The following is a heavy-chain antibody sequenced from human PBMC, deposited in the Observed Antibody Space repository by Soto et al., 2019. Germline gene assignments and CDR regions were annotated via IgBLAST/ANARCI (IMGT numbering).Heavy chain of an antibody. Sequence: GGSLRLSCAASGFTFSSYWMSWVRQAPGKGLEWVANIKEDGSEKYYVDSVKGRFTISRDNAKNSLYLQMNSLRAEDTAVYYCARDGGPPFGELRYYFDYWGQGTLVTVSS. V-gene: IGHV3-7*01. J-gene: IGHJ4*02. D-gene: IGHD3-10*01. CDR3: ARDGGPPFGELRYYFDY. CDR2: IKEDGSEK. CDR1: GFTFSSYW.